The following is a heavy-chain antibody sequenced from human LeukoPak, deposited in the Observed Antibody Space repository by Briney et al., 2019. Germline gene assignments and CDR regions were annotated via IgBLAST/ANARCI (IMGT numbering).Heavy chain of an antibody. CDR3: AQTLSTGVPFDY. D-gene: IGHD7-27*01. J-gene: IGHJ4*02. CDR1: GFSLSTSGMR. Sequence: SGPALVKPTQTLTLTCTFSGFSLSTSGMRVSWIRQPPGKALEWLARIDWDDDKFYSTSLKTRLTISKDTSKNQVVLTMTNMDPVDTATYYCAQTLSTGVPFDYWGQGTLVTVSS. CDR2: IDWDDDK. V-gene: IGHV2-70*04.